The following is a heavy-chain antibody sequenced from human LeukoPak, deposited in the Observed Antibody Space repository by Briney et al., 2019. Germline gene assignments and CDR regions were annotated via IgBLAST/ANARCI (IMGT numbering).Heavy chain of an antibody. CDR2: INHSGST. D-gene: IGHD5-18*01. J-gene: IGHJ6*03. CDR1: GGSISSSSYY. Sequence: KPSETLSLTCTVSGGSISSSSYYWGWIRQPPGKGLEWIGEINHSGSTNYNPSLKSRVTISVDTSKNQFSLELFSVTAADTALYYCARGLRRLAGYGYYYYYYMDVWAKGTTVSVSS. V-gene: IGHV4-39*07. CDR3: ARGLRRLAGYGYYYYYYMDV.